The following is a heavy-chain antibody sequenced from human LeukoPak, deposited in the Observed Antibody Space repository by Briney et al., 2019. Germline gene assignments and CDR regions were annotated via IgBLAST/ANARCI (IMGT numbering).Heavy chain of an antibody. CDR3: ARRRYYDSTGYNPTYYFDY. CDR1: GDSTFGNY. CDR2: IYNTLDT. Sequence: PSGTLPLTCTVSGDSTFGNYWVWIRPPPGKKRVGIGYIYNTLDTTLHPSLESRVNISLDMSNKQFSLRLSSVTAADTAVYYCARRRYYDSTGYNPTYYFDYWGQGILVTVSS. V-gene: IGHV4-59*01. J-gene: IGHJ4*02. D-gene: IGHD3-22*01.